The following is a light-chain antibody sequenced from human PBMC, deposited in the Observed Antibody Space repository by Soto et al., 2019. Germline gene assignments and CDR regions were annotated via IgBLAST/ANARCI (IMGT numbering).Light chain of an antibody. Sequence: PGERATLSCRASQSVGNRYLAWHQQKPGQAPRLLVYGASSRATGIPDRFSGSGSETDFILTISRLEPEDFAVYYCQQYGNSRWTFGQGTKVDIK. CDR3: QQYGNSRWT. J-gene: IGKJ1*01. V-gene: IGKV3-20*01. CDR1: QSVGNRY. CDR2: GAS.